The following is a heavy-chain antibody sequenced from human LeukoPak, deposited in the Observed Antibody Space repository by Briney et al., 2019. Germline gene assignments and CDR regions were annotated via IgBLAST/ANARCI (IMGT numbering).Heavy chain of an antibody. Sequence: AEALSLTCTVSGYSITSDHYWGWIRPSPEEGLGGIGIMWHSGISYFNPSLKSRVSISVDTSNNQFSLKLSSVTAADTAIYYCARGPPTVREITKNWFDPWGLGTLVTVSS. V-gene: IGHV4-38-2*02. CDR3: ARGPPTVREITKNWFDP. CDR2: MWHSGIS. J-gene: IGHJ5*02. D-gene: IGHD5-24*01. CDR1: GYSITSDHY.